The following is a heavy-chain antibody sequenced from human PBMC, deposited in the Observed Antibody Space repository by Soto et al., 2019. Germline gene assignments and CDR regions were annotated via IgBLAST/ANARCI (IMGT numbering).Heavy chain of an antibody. J-gene: IGHJ4*02. CDR3: ARVTNDNWNPDY. D-gene: IGHD1-20*01. V-gene: IGHV4-31*03. CDR2: IYYSGST. CDR1: GGSISSGGYY. Sequence: QVQLQESGPGLVKPSQTLSLTGTVSGGSISSGGYYWSWIRQHPGKGLEWIGYIYYSGSTYYNPSLKCRVTISVDTSKNQFSLKLSSVTAADTAVYYCARVTNDNWNPDYWGKGTLVTVSS.